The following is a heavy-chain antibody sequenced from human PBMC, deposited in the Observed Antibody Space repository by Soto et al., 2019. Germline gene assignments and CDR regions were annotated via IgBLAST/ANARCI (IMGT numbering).Heavy chain of an antibody. Sequence: GGSQRLSCSASGFTFSSYAMHWVRQAPGKGLEYVSAISSNGGSTYYADSVKGRFTISRDNPKNTLYLQMSSLRAEDTAVYYCVKVLYYDYVWGSYRYTGAVGVAYWGQGTRVTVSA. CDR2: ISSNGGST. V-gene: IGHV3-64D*06. CDR3: VKVLYYDYVWGSYRYTGAVGVAY. CDR1: GFTFSSYA. J-gene: IGHJ4*02. D-gene: IGHD3-16*02.